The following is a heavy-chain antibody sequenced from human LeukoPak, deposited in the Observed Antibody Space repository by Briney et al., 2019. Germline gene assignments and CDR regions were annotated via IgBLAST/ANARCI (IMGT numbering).Heavy chain of an antibody. J-gene: IGHJ5*02. D-gene: IGHD5-18*01. CDR1: EFTFSRSA. V-gene: IGHV3-23*01. CDR2: ISDSADST. CDR3: AKGLYSYGS. Sequence: GGSLRLSCEASEFTFSRSAMSWVRQAPGKGLEWVSAISDSADSTYYADSVKGRFTISRDNSKNTLYLQMNSLRAEDTAVYYCAKGLYSYGSWGQGTLVTVSS.